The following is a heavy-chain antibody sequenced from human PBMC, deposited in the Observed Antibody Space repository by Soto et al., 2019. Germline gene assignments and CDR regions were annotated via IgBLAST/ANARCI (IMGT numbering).Heavy chain of an antibody. D-gene: IGHD3-3*02. V-gene: IGHV5-51*01. J-gene: IGHJ4*02. CDR3: ARQLSHICDS. CDR1: GYKFGSAW. Sequence: GESLKISCKGVGYKFGSAWIGWVRQMPGKGLEWMGVIKPGTSDIRYSPSCRGHVTISADEAVSTAYLQWSSLKASDTAMYYCARQLSHICDSWGQGTLVTVSS. CDR2: IKPGTSDI.